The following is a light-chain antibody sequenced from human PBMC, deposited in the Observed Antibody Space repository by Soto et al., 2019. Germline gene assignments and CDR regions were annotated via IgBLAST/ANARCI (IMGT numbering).Light chain of an antibody. CDR1: SSDVGGYNY. CDR2: DVS. CDR3: SSYTSSSTPVV. J-gene: IGLJ2*01. V-gene: IGLV2-14*01. Sequence: QSVLTQPASVSGSPGQSITISCTGTSSDVGGYNYVYWYQQHPGKAPKLMIYDVSNRPSGVSNRFSGSKSGNTASLTISGLQAEDEADYYCSSYTSSSTPVVVGGGTKLTVL.